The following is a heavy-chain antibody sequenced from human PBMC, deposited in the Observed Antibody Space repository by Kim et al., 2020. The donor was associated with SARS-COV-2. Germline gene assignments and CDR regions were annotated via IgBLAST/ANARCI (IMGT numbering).Heavy chain of an antibody. CDR3: ARGGNSRVMLDRNYNNPIDV. D-gene: IGHD1-1*01. V-gene: IGHV3-66*01. J-gene: IGHJ4*01. Sequence: RFTIARDNSKNTLYLQMNSLRAEDMAVYYCARGGNSRVMLDRNYNNPIDVWGQGTLVTVSS.